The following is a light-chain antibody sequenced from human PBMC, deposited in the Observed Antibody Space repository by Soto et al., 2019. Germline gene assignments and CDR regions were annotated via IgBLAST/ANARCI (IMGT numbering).Light chain of an antibody. J-gene: IGLJ2*01. V-gene: IGLV1-40*01. CDR1: SSNIGAGYD. CDR2: GNS. Sequence: QSVLTQRPSVSGAPGQRVTISCTGSSSNIGAGYDVHWYQQLPGTAPKLLIYGNSNRPSGVPDRFSGSKSGTSASLAITGLQAEDEADYYCQSYDSSLSGWEVFGGGTKLTVL. CDR3: QSYDSSLSGWEV.